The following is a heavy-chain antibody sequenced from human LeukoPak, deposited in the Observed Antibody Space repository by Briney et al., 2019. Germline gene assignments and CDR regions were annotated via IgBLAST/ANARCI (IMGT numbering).Heavy chain of an antibody. V-gene: IGHV3-30*02. CDR1: GFTFSSYG. J-gene: IGHJ4*02. CDR2: IRYDGSNK. D-gene: IGHD6-13*01. CDR3: AREVLAAAGTYDY. Sequence: PGRSLRLSCAASGFTFSSYGMHWVRQAPGKGLEWVAFIRYDGSNKYYADSVKGRFTISRDNSKNTLYLQMNSLRAEDTAVYYCAREVLAAAGTYDYWGQGNLVTVSS.